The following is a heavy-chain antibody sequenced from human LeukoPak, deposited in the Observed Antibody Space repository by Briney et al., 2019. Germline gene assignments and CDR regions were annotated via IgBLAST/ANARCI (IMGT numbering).Heavy chain of an antibody. CDR1: GGSISSYY. J-gene: IGHJ4*02. CDR2: IYYSGST. CDR3: ARDRAAAGTFDY. V-gene: IGHV4-59*01. D-gene: IGHD6-13*01. Sequence: KPSETLSLTCTVSGGSISSYYWSWIRQTPGKGLEWIGYIYYSGSTNYNPSLKSRVTISVDTSKNQFSLKLSSVTAADTAVYYCARDRAAAGTFDYWGQGTLVTVSS.